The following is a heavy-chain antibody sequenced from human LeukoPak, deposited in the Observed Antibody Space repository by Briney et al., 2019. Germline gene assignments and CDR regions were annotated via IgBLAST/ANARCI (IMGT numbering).Heavy chain of an antibody. D-gene: IGHD3-10*01. Sequence: ASVKVSCKASGYTFTSYGISWVRQAPGQGLEWMGWISAYNGNTNYAQKLQGRVTMTRNTSISTAYMELSSLRSEDKAVYYCARGGWFGELLYNWFDPWGQGALVTVSS. CDR1: GYTFTSYG. V-gene: IGHV1-18*01. CDR3: ARGGWFGELLYNWFDP. CDR2: ISAYNGNT. J-gene: IGHJ5*02.